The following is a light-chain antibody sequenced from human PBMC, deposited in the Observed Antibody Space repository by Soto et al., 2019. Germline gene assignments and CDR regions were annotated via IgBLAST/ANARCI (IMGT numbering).Light chain of an antibody. CDR3: QTWGSGIPVV. Sequence: QLVLTQSPSASASLGASVKLTCTLSGGHSSYAIAWHQQQPGKGPRYLMKLDSDGSHNKGDGIPDRFSGSSSGAERYLTISSLQSEDEADYHCQTWGSGIPVVFGGGTKLTVL. V-gene: IGLV4-69*01. CDR2: LDSDGSH. CDR1: GGHSSYA. J-gene: IGLJ2*01.